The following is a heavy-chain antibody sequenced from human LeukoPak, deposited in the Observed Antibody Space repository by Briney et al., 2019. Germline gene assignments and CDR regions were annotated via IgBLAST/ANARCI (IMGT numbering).Heavy chain of an antibody. J-gene: IGHJ6*04. CDR2: IYASGST. V-gene: IGHV4-59*01. Sequence: SETLSLTCTVSGGSINSYYWSWIRQPPGKGLGWIGYIYASGSTNYNPSLKSRVTISVDTSKNQFSLKLSSLTAADTAVYYCARAIITVVRGVIYYYGMDVWGKGTTVTVSS. CDR3: ARAIITVVRGVIYYYGMDV. CDR1: GGSINSYY. D-gene: IGHD3-10*01.